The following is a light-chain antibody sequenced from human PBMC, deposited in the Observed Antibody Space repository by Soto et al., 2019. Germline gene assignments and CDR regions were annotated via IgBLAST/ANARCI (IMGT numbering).Light chain of an antibody. CDR2: EVR. J-gene: IGLJ1*01. Sequence: QYALTQPASVSGSPGQSITISCTGTSSDVGGYNYVSWYQQQSGKAPKLIIHEVRYRPSGVSNRVSGSKSGNTASLTISGLRAEDKADYYCDSYTSSRAYVFVIGTKLTVL. CDR3: DSYTSSRAYV. CDR1: SSDVGGYNY. V-gene: IGLV2-14*01.